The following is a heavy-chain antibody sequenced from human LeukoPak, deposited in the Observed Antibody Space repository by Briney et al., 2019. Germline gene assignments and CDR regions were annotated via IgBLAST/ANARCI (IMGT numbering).Heavy chain of an antibody. CDR2: IYHTEAS. CDR3: AKYGKSGWSIDN. CDR1: GGSIGGDY. Sequence: PSETLSLTCTVSGGSIGGDYWNWIRQPPAKGLQYLWYIYHTEASNYNPSLKSRVTMTVDTYKNQFSLKLNSVTAADTAVYFCAKYGKSGWSIDNWGQGTLVTVSS. V-gene: IGHV4-59*08. D-gene: IGHD6-19*01. J-gene: IGHJ4*02.